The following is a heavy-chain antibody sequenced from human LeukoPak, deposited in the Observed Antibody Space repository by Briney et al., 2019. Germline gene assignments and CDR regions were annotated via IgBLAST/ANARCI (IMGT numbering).Heavy chain of an antibody. J-gene: IGHJ4*02. D-gene: IGHD5-24*01. CDR2: FYVGGAT. CDR3: ARGDGYNFFDY. Sequence: GGSLRLSCAASGFTFSSYAMNWVRQAPGKGLEWVSVFYVGGATYYADSVKGRFTISRDNSENTLYLQMKSLRAEDTAVYYCARGDGYNFFDYWGQGTLVTVSS. V-gene: IGHV3-23*03. CDR1: GFTFSSYA.